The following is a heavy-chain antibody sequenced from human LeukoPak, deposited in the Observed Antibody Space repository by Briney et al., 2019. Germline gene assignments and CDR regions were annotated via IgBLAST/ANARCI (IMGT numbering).Heavy chain of an antibody. V-gene: IGHV3-48*01. CDR1: GFTFSTYG. J-gene: IGHJ4*02. CDR2: ISSSSSTI. Sequence: GGSLRPSCAASGFTFSTYGMHWVRQAPGKGLEWVSYISSSSSTIYYADSVKGRFTISRDNAKNSLYLQMNSLRAEDTAVYYCASTDDYNSFDYWGPGTLVTVSS. CDR3: ASTDDYNSFDY. D-gene: IGHD5-24*01.